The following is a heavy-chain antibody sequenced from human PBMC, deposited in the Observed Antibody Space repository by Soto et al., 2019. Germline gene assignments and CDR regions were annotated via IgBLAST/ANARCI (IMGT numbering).Heavy chain of an antibody. V-gene: IGHV3-30*03. CDR1: GFSFSRNG. J-gene: IGHJ4*02. CDR3: ARDGYCGTEKCYSGLPDY. CDR2: ISHDGTDQ. Sequence: ESGGGVVQPGRSLRLSCAASGFSFSRNGMHWVRQTPEKGLEWVAVISHDGTDQRYTDSVRGRFSISRDDSKNTVFLQMNSLRPDDTAVYFCARDGYCGTEKCYSGLPDYWGQGTLVTVSS. D-gene: IGHD2-2*03.